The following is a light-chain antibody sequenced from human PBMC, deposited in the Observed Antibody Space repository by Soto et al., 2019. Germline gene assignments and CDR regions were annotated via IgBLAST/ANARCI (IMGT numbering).Light chain of an antibody. CDR3: QQYENSPFT. Sequence: EIVLTQSPGILYLSPGERASLACGASQSLSSNFLAWYQQKPGQAPRLLIYGASSRATGIPDRFSGTGSETDFTLTINRLEPEDYAVYYCQQYENSPFTFGQGTRLEIK. V-gene: IGKV3-20*01. CDR2: GAS. J-gene: IGKJ5*01. CDR1: QSLSSNF.